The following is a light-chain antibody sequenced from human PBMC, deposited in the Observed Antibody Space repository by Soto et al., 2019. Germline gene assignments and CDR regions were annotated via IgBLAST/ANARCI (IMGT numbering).Light chain of an antibody. CDR2: SNN. Sequence: QSVLTQPPSASGTPGQRVTISCSGSSSNIGSNTVNWYQQLQGTAPKLLIYSNNQRPSGVPDRFSGSKSGTSASLAISGLQSEDEAEYYCAAWDDSLNAYVFGTGTKVTVL. V-gene: IGLV1-44*01. J-gene: IGLJ1*01. CDR1: SSNIGSNT. CDR3: AAWDDSLNAYV.